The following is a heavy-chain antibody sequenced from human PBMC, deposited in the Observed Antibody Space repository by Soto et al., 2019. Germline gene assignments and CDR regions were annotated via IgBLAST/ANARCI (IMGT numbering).Heavy chain of an antibody. CDR3: ARCPQPPDTADPYAVDV. D-gene: IGHD5-18*01. V-gene: IGHV1-69*18. Sequence: QVQLVQSGTEVKKPGASVKVSCKASGGTFSRSGFHWVRQAPGQGLEWMGMIVPSVDTTNYAQKFQARVTISADQFTRTVYMELRSVRSEDTAVYYCARCPQPPDTADPYAVDVWGQGTRVIVSS. CDR1: GGTFSRSG. J-gene: IGHJ6*02. CDR2: IVPSVDTT.